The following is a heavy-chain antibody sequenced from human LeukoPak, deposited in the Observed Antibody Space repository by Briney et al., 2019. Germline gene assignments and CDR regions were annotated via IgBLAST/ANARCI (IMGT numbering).Heavy chain of an antibody. CDR2: IKQDGSDK. D-gene: IGHD3-10*01. J-gene: IGHJ4*02. CDR3: ATMVRECRD. V-gene: IGHV3-7*01. Sequence: GRSLRLSCVASGFSFSNYWMSWVRQAPGKGLEWVANIKQDGSDKYYVDSVKGRFTISRDNAKNSLYLQMNSLSAEDTAVYYCATMVRECRDWGQGTLVAVSS. CDR1: GFSFSNYW.